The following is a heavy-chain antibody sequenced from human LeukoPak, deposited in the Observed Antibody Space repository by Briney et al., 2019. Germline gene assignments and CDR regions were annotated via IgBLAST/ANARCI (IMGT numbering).Heavy chain of an antibody. V-gene: IGHV4-34*01. CDR3: GTGDYYSDY. CDR2: INHSGRT. Sequence: PSETLSLTCAVYGGSFSGYYWSWIRQSPGKGLEWIGEINHSGRTTYNPSLKSRVTISVDTSRKQFSLKLSSVTAGDTAVYYCGTGDYYSDYWGQGTLVTVSS. D-gene: IGHD1-1*01. J-gene: IGHJ4*02. CDR1: GGSFSGYY.